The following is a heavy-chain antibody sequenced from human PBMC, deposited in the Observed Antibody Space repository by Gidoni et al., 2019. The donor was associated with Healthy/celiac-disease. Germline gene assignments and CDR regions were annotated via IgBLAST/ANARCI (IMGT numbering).Heavy chain of an antibody. CDR1: GFTFSSYG. CDR2: IWYDGSNK. CDR3: AREMNGGLAVAGVDY. J-gene: IGHJ4*02. V-gene: IGHV3-33*01. Sequence: QVQLVESGGGVVQPGRSLRLSCAASGFTFSSYGMHWVRQAPGKGLEGVAVIWYDGSNKYYADSVKGRFTISRDNSKNTLYLQMNSLRAEDTAVYYCAREMNGGLAVAGVDYWGQGTLVTVSS. D-gene: IGHD6-19*01.